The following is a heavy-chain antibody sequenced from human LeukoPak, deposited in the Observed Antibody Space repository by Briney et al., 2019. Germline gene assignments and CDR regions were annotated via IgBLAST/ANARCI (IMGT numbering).Heavy chain of an antibody. V-gene: IGHV3-74*01. D-gene: IGHD6-13*01. Sequence: GGSLRLSCAASGFTFSSYWMHWVRQAPGKGLVWVSRISSDGSTTTYADSVKGRFTTSRDNAKSTLYLQMNSLRAEDTALYYCARVTEYSTAGMRYWGQGTLVTVSS. CDR3: ARVTEYSTAGMRY. CDR1: GFTFSSYW. CDR2: ISSDGSTT. J-gene: IGHJ4*02.